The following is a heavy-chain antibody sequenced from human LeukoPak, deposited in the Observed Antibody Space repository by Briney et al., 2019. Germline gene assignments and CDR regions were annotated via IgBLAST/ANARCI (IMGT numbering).Heavy chain of an antibody. Sequence: GGSLRLSCAASGFTFSSYFWMHWVRQAPGKGLVWVSRINTDGSITTYADSVKGRFTISRDNAKNTLYLQMNSLRAEDTAVYFCARDGIGSSYYYWSQGTLVTVSS. CDR1: GFTFSSYFW. J-gene: IGHJ4*02. CDR2: INTDGSIT. D-gene: IGHD3-10*01. V-gene: IGHV3-74*01. CDR3: ARDGIGSSYYY.